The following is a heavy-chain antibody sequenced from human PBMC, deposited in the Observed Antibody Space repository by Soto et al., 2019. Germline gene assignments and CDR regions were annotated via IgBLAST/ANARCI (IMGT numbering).Heavy chain of an antibody. Sequence: GGSVRLSCSASGFTFSDDYMRWLRQVPGKGLEGVSYISHSGSPTDYADALKGRFTISRDNVNNSLFLQMNSLRADDTAVYYCARDSGMDVWGHGIKVTVSS. CDR1: GFTFSDDY. CDR2: ISHSGSPT. J-gene: IGHJ6*02. V-gene: IGHV3-11*01. CDR3: ARDSGMDV.